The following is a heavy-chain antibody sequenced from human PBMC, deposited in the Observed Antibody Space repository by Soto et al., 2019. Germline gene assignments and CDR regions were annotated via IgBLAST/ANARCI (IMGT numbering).Heavy chain of an antibody. Sequence: PGGSLRLSCAASGFTFSTYAMSWVRQAPGKGLEWVSIISESGAITYYADSVKGRFTISRDNAKNTLYLQMNSLRDEDTAVYYCAKDLGYYGSGRTRRVSDSWGRGTLVTASS. CDR3: AKDLGYYGSGRTRRVSDS. V-gene: IGHV3-23*01. CDR1: GFTFSTYA. D-gene: IGHD3-10*01. J-gene: IGHJ4*02. CDR2: ISESGAIT.